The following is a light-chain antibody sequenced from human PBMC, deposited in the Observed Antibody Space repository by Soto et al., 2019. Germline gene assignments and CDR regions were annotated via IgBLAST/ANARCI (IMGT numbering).Light chain of an antibody. V-gene: IGKV3-15*01. CDR1: ESVHRN. Sequence: EMVMTQSPATLSVSPGERVTLSCRASESVHRNLAWYQQKPGQGPSLLIYYASTRATGVPDRFTGSGSGTEFTLTISSLQSEDSGVYHCQHYNNRPPTFGPGTKVEIK. CDR3: QHYNNRPPT. CDR2: YAS. J-gene: IGKJ3*01.